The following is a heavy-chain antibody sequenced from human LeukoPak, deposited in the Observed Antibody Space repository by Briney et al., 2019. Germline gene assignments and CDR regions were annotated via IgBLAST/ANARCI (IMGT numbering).Heavy chain of an antibody. CDR1: GGSISSGGYY. CDR2: IYYSGST. D-gene: IGHD4-23*01. CDR3: ARDGKSGGMDV. Sequence: PSETLSLTCTVSGGSISSGGYYWSWIRQHPGKGLEWIGYIYYSGSTYYNPSLKSRVTISVDTSKNQFSLKLSSVAAADTAVYYCARDGKSGGMDVWGQGTTVTVSS. V-gene: IGHV4-31*03. J-gene: IGHJ6*02.